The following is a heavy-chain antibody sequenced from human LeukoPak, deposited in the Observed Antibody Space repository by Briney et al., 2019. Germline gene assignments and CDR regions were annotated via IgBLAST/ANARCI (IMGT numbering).Heavy chain of an antibody. D-gene: IGHD2-2*01. CDR1: GFTFSSYN. V-gene: IGHV3-21*01. CDR2: ISSSSSYV. CDR3: ARDFGNTMPVFDI. J-gene: IGHJ3*02. Sequence: PGGSLRLSCAASGFTFSSYNMNWVRQAPGKGLEWVSSISSSSSYVYYSDSVKGRFTVSRDNSKNTLYLQMNSLRAEDTAVFYCARDFGNTMPVFDIWGQGTMVTVSS.